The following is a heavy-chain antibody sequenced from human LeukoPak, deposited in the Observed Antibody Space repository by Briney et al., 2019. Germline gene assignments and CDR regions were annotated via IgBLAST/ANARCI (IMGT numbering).Heavy chain of an antibody. Sequence: PGGSLRLSCTASGFTFSDLAMSWVRQAPGKGLEWVATISMSAVETNYAESVKGRFTISRDNAKNSLYLQMNSLRAEDTAVYYCARDQWGPDVWGKGTTVTVSS. D-gene: IGHD2-8*01. CDR1: GFTFSDLA. J-gene: IGHJ6*04. V-gene: IGHV3-23*01. CDR2: ISMSAVET. CDR3: ARDQWGPDV.